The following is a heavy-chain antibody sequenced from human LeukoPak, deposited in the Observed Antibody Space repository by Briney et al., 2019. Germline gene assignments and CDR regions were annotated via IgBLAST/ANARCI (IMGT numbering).Heavy chain of an antibody. CDR1: GYTFTSYG. CDR3: ARGHLISIAAAGYEDY. J-gene: IGHJ4*02. V-gene: IGHV1-18*01. D-gene: IGHD6-13*01. CDR2: ISAYNGNT. Sequence: GASVKVSCKASGYTFTSYGISWVRQAPGQGLEWMGWISAYNGNTNYAQKLQGRVTMTTDTSTSTAYMELRGLRSDDTAVYYCARGHLISIAAAGYEDYWGQGTLVTVSS.